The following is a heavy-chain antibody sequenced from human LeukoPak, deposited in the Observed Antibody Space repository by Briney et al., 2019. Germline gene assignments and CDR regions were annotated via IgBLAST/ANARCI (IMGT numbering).Heavy chain of an antibody. D-gene: IGHD3-22*01. CDR2: IYSGGST. Sequence: GGSLRLSCAASGFTVSSNYMSWVRQAPGKGLEWVSVIYSGGSTYYADSVKGRFTISRDNSKNTLYLHMNSLRAEDTAVYYCARESTDYYDSSGWFDPWGQGTLVTVSS. CDR1: GFTVSSNY. J-gene: IGHJ5*02. CDR3: ARESTDYYDSSGWFDP. V-gene: IGHV3-66*01.